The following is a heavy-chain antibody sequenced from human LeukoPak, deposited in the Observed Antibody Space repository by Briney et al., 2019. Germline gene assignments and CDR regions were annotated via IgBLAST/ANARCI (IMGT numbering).Heavy chain of an antibody. D-gene: IGHD2-2*01. J-gene: IGHJ6*03. Sequence: GASVKVSCKASGGTFSSYAISWVRQAPGQGLEGRGGIIPIFGTANYAQKFQGRVTITTDESTSTAYMELSSLRSEDTAVYYCAGDIVVVPAATREVRPVEYYYYMDVWGKGTTVTVSS. CDR3: AGDIVVVPAATREVRPVEYYYYMDV. CDR1: GGTFSSYA. V-gene: IGHV1-69*05. CDR2: IIPIFGTA.